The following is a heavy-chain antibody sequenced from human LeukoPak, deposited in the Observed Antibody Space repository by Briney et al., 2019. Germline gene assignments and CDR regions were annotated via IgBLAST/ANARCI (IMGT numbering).Heavy chain of an antibody. D-gene: IGHD5-24*01. V-gene: IGHV3-23*01. Sequence: PGGSLRLSCEASGFTFSSYAMSWVRQAPGKGLEWVSSISGSGGSTYYADSVKGRFTISRDTSKNTLYLQMNSLRAADTAVYYCVKSGYNRFDYWGQGALVTVSS. CDR3: VKSGYNRFDY. J-gene: IGHJ4*02. CDR1: GFTFSSYA. CDR2: ISGSGGST.